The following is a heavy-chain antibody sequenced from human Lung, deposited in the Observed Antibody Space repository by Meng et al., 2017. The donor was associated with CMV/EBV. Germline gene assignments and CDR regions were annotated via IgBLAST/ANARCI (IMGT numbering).Heavy chain of an antibody. CDR2: IGAYSGNT. V-gene: IGHV1-18*01. J-gene: IGHJ4*01. CDR1: CYFFTNYG. D-gene: IGHD3-3*01. Sequence: SAXVSXXASCYFFTNYGISWVRQAPGQGLEWMGWIGAYSGNTNFAQNLQGRVTMTTDTSTSTAYMELRSLRSDDTAVYYCARNTIFGVVIIPWVDYWGQGTLVTVSS. CDR3: ARNTIFGVVIIPWVDY.